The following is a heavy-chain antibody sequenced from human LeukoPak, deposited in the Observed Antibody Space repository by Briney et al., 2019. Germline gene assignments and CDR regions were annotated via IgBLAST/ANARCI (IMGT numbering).Heavy chain of an antibody. V-gene: IGHV3-48*04. CDR3: ARDPSPSESGSTSCYWDY. Sequence: GGSLRLSCAASGFTFSSYGMHWVRQAPGKGLEWVSYISSSGSTIYYADSVKGRFTISRDNAKNSLYLQMNSLRAEDTAVYYCARDPSPSESGSTSCYWDYWGQGTLVTVSS. J-gene: IGHJ4*02. CDR2: ISSSGSTI. CDR1: GFTFSSYG. D-gene: IGHD2-2*01.